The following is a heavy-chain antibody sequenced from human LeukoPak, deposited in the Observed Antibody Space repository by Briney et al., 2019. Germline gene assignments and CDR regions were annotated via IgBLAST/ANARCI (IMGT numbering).Heavy chain of an antibody. CDR1: GFTVSSNY. Sequence: PGRSLRLSCAASGFTVSSNYMSWVRQAPGKGLEWVSVIYSGGSTYYADSVKGRFTISRDNFKNTLYLQMNSLRAEDTAVYYCARDLAVQQWLVGFDYWGQGTLVTVSS. J-gene: IGHJ4*02. D-gene: IGHD6-19*01. CDR3: ARDLAVQQWLVGFDY. V-gene: IGHV3-66*01. CDR2: IYSGGST.